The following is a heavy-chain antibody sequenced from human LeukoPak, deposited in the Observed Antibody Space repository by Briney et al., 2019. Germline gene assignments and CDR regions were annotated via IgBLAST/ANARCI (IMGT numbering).Heavy chain of an antibody. Sequence: SSETLSLTCTVSGGSISSSSYYWGWIRQPPEKGLEWIGSFYYSGSTYYNPSLKSRVTISVDTSKNQFSLKLGSVTAADTAVYYCARKIGSGDGFDYWGQGTLVTVSS. CDR2: FYYSGST. CDR1: GGSISSSSYY. CDR3: ARKIGSGDGFDY. D-gene: IGHD5-24*01. J-gene: IGHJ4*02. V-gene: IGHV4-39*01.